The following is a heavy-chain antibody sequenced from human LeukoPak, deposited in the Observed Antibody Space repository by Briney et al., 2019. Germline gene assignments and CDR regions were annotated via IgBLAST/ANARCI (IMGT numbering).Heavy chain of an antibody. V-gene: IGHV3-48*01. CDR3: ARVGSGYDLLYYYMDV. D-gene: IGHD5-12*01. CDR2: ISSSSSTI. J-gene: IGHJ6*03. CDR1: GFTFSSYW. Sequence: PGGSLRLSCAASGFTFSSYWMHWVRQAPGKGLEWVSYISSSSSTIYYADSVKGRFTISRDNAKNSLYLQMNSLRAEDTAVYYCARVGSGYDLLYYYMDVWGKGTTVTVSS.